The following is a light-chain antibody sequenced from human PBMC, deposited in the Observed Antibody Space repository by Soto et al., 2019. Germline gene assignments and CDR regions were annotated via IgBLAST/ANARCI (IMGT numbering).Light chain of an antibody. CDR2: EVN. V-gene: IGLV2-14*03. CDR1: SREVGAYIY. Sequence: QSVLTQPASVSGSPGQSITSSCGGTSREVGAYIYVSWYQQYPGKAPKLIIYEVNNRPSGGSGRFSGSKSGNTASLTVSGLQAEDEADYYCSSYAGSSNVFGSGTKVTVL. CDR3: SSYAGSSNV. J-gene: IGLJ1*01.